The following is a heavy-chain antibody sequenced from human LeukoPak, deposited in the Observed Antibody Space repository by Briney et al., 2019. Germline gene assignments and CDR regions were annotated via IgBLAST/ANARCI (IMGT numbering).Heavy chain of an antibody. CDR3: ARVGYSYGYGIDY. CDR1: GYTFTSYD. J-gene: IGHJ4*02. D-gene: IGHD5-18*01. V-gene: IGHV1-8*01. Sequence: ASVKVSCKASGYTFTSYDINWVRQATGQGLEWMGWMNPNSGNTGYAQKFQGRVTMTRNTSISTGYMELSRLRSEDTAVYYCARVGYSYGYGIDYWGQGTLVTVSS. CDR2: MNPNSGNT.